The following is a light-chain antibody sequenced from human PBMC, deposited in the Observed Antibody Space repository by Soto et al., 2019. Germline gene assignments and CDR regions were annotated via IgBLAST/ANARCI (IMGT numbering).Light chain of an antibody. CDR3: ATWDDSLTRVL. V-gene: IGLV1-44*01. J-gene: IGLJ2*01. Sequence: QSVLTQPPSASGTPGQTVTISCSGSSSNIGSNAVNWYQQLPGTVPKLLLYSDNQRPAGVPDRVSGSKSGTSASLAISGLQSEDEADYYCATWDDSLTRVLFGGGTKLTVL. CDR2: SDN. CDR1: SSNIGSNA.